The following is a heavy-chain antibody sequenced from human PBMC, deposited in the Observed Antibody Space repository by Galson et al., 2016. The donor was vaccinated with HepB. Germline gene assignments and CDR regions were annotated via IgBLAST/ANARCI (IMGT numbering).Heavy chain of an antibody. V-gene: IGHV1-18*01. Sequence: SVKVSCKASGYRFNTYGITWVRQAPGQGLEWMGWISTYNGNTKSAQNLQGRLTMTTHTSTTTAYMELRSLRSGDTAVYYCARDTGDFRTGYYFDYWGQGTLVTVSS. D-gene: IGHD3/OR15-3a*01. J-gene: IGHJ4*02. CDR1: GYRFNTYG. CDR3: ARDTGDFRTGYYFDY. CDR2: ISTYNGNT.